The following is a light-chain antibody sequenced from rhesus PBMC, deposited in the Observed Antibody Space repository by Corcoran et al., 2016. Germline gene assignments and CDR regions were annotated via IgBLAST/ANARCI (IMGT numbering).Light chain of an antibody. J-gene: IGKJ2*01. CDR1: QGISNW. CDR2: RAS. V-gene: IGKV1-69*01. CDR3: QQHDNSPYS. Sequence: DIQMTQSPSSLSASVGDRVTITCRASQGISNWLAWYQPKPGKTPKLLISRASNLETGVTSRFSGRGSGTDYTLTISSLQPEDIATYYCQQHDNSPYSFGQGTKVEIK.